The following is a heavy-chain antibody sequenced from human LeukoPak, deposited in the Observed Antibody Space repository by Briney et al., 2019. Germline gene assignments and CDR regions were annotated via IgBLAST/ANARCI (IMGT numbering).Heavy chain of an antibody. CDR2: ISGSGGST. Sequence: GGSLRLSCAASGFTFSSYAMSWVRQAPGKGLEWVSAISGSGGSTYYADSVKGRFTISRDNSKNTLYLQMNSLRAEDTAVYYCARPGLLVAVAGNFDYWGQGTLVTVSS. D-gene: IGHD6-19*01. CDR3: ARPGLLVAVAGNFDY. J-gene: IGHJ4*02. CDR1: GFTFSSYA. V-gene: IGHV3-23*01.